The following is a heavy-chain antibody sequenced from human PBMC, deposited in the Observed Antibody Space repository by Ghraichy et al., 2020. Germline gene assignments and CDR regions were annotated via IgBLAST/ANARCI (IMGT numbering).Heavy chain of an antibody. V-gene: IGHV1-8*02. CDR2: MNPNSGNT. J-gene: IGHJ6*03. CDR1: GYTFTSYD. Sequence: ASVKVSCKASGYTFTSYDINWVRQATGQGLEWMGWMNPNSGNTGYAQKFQGRVTMTRNTSISTAYMELSSLRSEDTAVYYCARGRRSSSRIYYYYMDVWGKGTTVTVSS. CDR3: ARGRRSSSRIYYYYMDV. D-gene: IGHD6-13*01.